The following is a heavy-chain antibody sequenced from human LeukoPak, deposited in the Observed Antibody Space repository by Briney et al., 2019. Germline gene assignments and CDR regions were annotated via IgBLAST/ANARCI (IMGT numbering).Heavy chain of an antibody. Sequence: GGSLRLSCAASGFTFNTCAMNWVRQAPGKGLEWVSTISGGGVNTYYADSVKGRFTISRDNSKDILYLQMNSLKAEDTALYYCTKDHHGYNKPGECWGQGALVTVSS. CDR3: TKDHHGYNKPGEC. J-gene: IGHJ4*02. D-gene: IGHD5-24*01. CDR1: GFTFNTCA. CDR2: ISGGGVNT. V-gene: IGHV3-23*01.